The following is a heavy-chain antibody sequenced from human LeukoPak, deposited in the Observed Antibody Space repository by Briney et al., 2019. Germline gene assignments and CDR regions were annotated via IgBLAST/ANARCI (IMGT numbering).Heavy chain of an antibody. CDR2: MTRGGTT. J-gene: IGHJ4*02. V-gene: IGHV3-69-1*01. D-gene: IGHD5-18*01. Sequence: GGSLRLSCAASGFPVSDYYMSWVRQAPGKGLEWVSTMTRGGTTYYADSVKGRFTISRDIAKNSLYLQMNSLKAEDTAVYYCARDTYPPQLIDYWGQGTLVTVSS. CDR1: GFPVSDYY. CDR3: ARDTYPPQLIDY.